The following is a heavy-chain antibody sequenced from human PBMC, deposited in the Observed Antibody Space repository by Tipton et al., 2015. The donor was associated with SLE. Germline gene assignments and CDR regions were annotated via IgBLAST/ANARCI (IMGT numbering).Heavy chain of an antibody. V-gene: IGHV4-4*07. J-gene: IGHJ4*02. Sequence: LSLTCTVSGGSFRSYYWSWIRQPAGKGLEWIGRIYSSGSANYNPSLRSRVTISVDTSKNHFSLILSSVTAADTAVYYCARVVVECTSISCYNFDSCGQGTLVTVSS. CDR2: IYSSGSA. D-gene: IGHD2-2*01. CDR1: GGSFRSYY. CDR3: ARVVVECTSISCYNFDS.